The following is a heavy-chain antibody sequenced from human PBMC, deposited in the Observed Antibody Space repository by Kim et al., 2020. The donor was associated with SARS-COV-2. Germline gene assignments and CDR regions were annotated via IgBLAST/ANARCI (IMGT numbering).Heavy chain of an antibody. V-gene: IGHV4-59*01. J-gene: IGHJ4*02. CDR2: T. D-gene: IGHD4-17*01. Sequence: TNYNPSLKSRVTISVDTSKNQFSLKLSSVTAADTAVYYCASDYGDYSLSYWGQGTLVTVSS. CDR3: ASDYGDYSLSY.